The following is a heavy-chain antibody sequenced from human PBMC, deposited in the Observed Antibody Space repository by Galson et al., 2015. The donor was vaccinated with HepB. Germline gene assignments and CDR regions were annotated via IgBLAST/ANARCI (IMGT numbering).Heavy chain of an antibody. CDR2: INPSGGST. Sequence: SVKVSCKASGYTFTSYYMHWVRQAPGQGLEWMGIINPSGGSTSYAQKFQGRVTMTRDTSTSTVYMELSSLRSEDTAVYYCARDPPNSSGYYSPYYFDYWGQGTLVTVSS. D-gene: IGHD3-22*01. J-gene: IGHJ4*02. CDR3: ARDPPNSSGYYSPYYFDY. V-gene: IGHV1-46*01. CDR1: GYTFTSYY.